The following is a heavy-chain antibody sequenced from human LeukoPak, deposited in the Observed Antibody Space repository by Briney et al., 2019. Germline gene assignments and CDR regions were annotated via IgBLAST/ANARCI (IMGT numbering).Heavy chain of an antibody. V-gene: IGHV3-74*01. CDR1: GFTFSNYW. CDR2: IDTDGTDGSST. CDR3: ARSYNLNFDY. J-gene: IGHJ4*02. D-gene: IGHD3-10*01. Sequence: GGSLRLSCAAAGFTFSNYWRHWVRQAPGKGLVWVSRIDTDGTDGSSTLYADSVKGRFTISRDNAKNTLYLQMNSLRVEDTAVYYCARSYNLNFDYWGQGILVTVSS.